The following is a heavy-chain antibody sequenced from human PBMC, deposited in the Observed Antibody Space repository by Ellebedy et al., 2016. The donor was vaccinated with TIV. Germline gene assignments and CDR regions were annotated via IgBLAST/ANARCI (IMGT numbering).Heavy chain of an antibody. CDR2: IRKKGYGGTT. CDR3: ARSDSNGWYGVSDY. V-gene: IGHV3-49*03. CDR1: GFTFGDYG. D-gene: IGHD6-19*01. Sequence: GESLKISCTGPGFTFGDYGINWFRQSPGKGLEWVSFIRKKGYGGTTEYAASVKGRFTISRDDSKSIADLQMNSLKTEDTAVYYCARSDSNGWYGVSDYWGRGTQVTVSS. J-gene: IGHJ4*02.